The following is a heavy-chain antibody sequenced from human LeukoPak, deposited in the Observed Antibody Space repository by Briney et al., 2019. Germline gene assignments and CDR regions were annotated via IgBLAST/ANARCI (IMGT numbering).Heavy chain of an antibody. CDR1: GFTFSSFW. J-gene: IGHJ4*02. D-gene: IGHD6-13*01. CDR3: ARDIPAPGICFDY. CDR2: INQVGSEK. V-gene: IGHV3-7*01. Sequence: GGSLRLSCEVSGFTFSSFWMNWVRQAPGKGLEWVANINQVGSEKYYVDSVKGRFTISRDNAKNSLYLQMNSLRAEDTAVYYCARDIPAPGICFDYWGQETLVTVSS.